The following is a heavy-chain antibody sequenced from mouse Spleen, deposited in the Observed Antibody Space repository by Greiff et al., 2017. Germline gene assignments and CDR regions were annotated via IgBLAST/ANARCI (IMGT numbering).Heavy chain of an antibody. CDR1: GYTFTSYT. V-gene: IGHV1-4*01. D-gene: IGHD4-1*01. CDR2: INPSSGYT. J-gene: IGHJ2*01. Sequence: QVHVKQSGAELARPGASVKMSCKASGYTFTSYTMHWVKQRPGQGLEWIGYINPSSGYTKYNQKFKDKATLTADKSSSTAYMQLSSLTSEDSAVYYCARSPSNFYFDYWGQGTTLTVSS. CDR3: ARSPSNFYFDY.